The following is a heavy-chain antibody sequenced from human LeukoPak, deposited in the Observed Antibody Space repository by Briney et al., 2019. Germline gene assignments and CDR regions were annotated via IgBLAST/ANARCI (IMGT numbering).Heavy chain of an antibody. CDR2: ISAYNGNT. CDR1: GYTFTSYG. D-gene: IGHD1-26*01. J-gene: IGHJ3*02. V-gene: IGHV1-18*01. Sequence: GASVKVSCKASGYTFTSYGISWVRQAPGQGLEWMGWISAYNGNTNYAQKLQGRVTMTTDTSTSTAYMELRSLRSDNTAVYYCARDPLVGATAGGAFDTRGQGTMVTVSS. CDR3: ARDPLVGATAGGAFDT.